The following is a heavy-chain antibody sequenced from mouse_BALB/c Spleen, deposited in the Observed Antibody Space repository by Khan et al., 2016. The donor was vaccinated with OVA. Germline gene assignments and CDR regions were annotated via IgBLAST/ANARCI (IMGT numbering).Heavy chain of an antibody. CDR1: GYSITSNYA. CDR2: ISYSGST. V-gene: IGHV3-2*02. J-gene: IGHJ4*01. D-gene: IGHD1-1*01. Sequence: VQLQQSGPGLVKPSQSLSLTCTVTGYSITSNYAWNWIRQFPENKLEWMGYISYSGSTNYNPSFKSRISITRDTSNNTSFLQLSSVTTEDTATSCCSSGNYYGYAMDYWGQGTSITVSA. CDR3: SSGNYYGYAMDY.